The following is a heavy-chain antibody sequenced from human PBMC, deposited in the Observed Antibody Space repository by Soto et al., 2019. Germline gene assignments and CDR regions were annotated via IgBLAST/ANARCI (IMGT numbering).Heavy chain of an antibody. CDR1: GFTFSNFN. CDR2: ISASNTTV. J-gene: IGHJ4*02. Sequence: EVQLVESGGGLVQPGECLRLSCAASGFTFSNFNMHWVRQSPGKGLEWISYISASNTTVYYGDSVNGRFTISRDNAKNSLYLQMNSLRDEDTAVYYCARIYRRDGNKYADYWGQGALVTVSA. CDR3: ARIYRRDGNKYADY. D-gene: IGHD3-16*02. V-gene: IGHV3-48*02.